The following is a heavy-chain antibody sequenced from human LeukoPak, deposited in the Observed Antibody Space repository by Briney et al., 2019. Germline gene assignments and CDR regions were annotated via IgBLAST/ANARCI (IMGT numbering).Heavy chain of an antibody. CDR1: GYTFTSYA. V-gene: IGHV1-69*13. CDR2: IIPIFGTA. CDR3: ARESWGYCSSTSCYEGQFDY. J-gene: IGHJ4*02. Sequence: GASVKVSCKASGYTFTSYAMNWVRQAPGQGLEWMGGIIPIFGTANYAQKFQGRVTITADESTSTAYMELSSLRSEDTAVYYCARESWGYCSSTSCYEGQFDYWGQGTLVTVSS. D-gene: IGHD2-2*01.